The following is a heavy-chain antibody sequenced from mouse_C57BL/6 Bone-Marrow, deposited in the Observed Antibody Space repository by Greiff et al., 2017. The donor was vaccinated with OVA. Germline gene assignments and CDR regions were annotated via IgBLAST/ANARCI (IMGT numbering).Heavy chain of an antibody. CDR2: ISSGGSYT. J-gene: IGHJ2*01. CDR1: GFTFSSYG. CDR3: ARHAHYYGSSYGY. V-gene: IGHV5-6*02. D-gene: IGHD1-1*01. Sequence: DVMLVESGGDLVKPGGSLKLSCAASGFTFSSYGMSWVRQTPDKRLEWVATISSGGSYTYYPDSVKGRFTISRDNAKNTLYLQMSSLKSEDTAMYYCARHAHYYGSSYGYWGQGTTLTVSS.